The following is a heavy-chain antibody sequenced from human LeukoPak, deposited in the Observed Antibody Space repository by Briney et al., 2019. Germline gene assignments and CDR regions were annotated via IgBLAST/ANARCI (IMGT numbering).Heavy chain of an antibody. Sequence: SETLSLTCSVSGYSISSGYYWGWIRQPPGKGLEWIGNIYHDGNTYYNPSLKSRVTISVDTSKNQFSLKLSSVTAADTAVYYCASGTEEYYFDYWGQGTLVTVSS. J-gene: IGHJ4*02. V-gene: IGHV4-38-2*02. CDR3: ASGTEEYYFDY. CDR1: GYSISSGYY. CDR2: IYHDGNT.